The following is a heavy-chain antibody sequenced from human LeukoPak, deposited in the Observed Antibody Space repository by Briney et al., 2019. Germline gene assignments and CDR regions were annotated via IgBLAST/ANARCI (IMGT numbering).Heavy chain of an antibody. CDR3: ARRHSSGWPNFDY. CDR1: GFTFSSYW. D-gene: IGHD6-19*01. Sequence: PGGSVRLSCGASGFTFSSYWMSWVHQAPGKGLEWVANIDQDGSENYYVDSVKGRFTISRDNAKNSLYLQMDSLRPEDTAVYFCARRHSSGWPNFDYWGQGTLVTVSS. V-gene: IGHV3-7*01. J-gene: IGHJ4*02. CDR2: IDQDGSEN.